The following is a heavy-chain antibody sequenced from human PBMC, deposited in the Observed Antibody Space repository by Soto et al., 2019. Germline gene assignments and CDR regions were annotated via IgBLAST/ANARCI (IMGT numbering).Heavy chain of an antibody. J-gene: IGHJ4*02. CDR2: ISYDGSNK. CDR1: GFTFSSYG. D-gene: IGHD5-18*01. V-gene: IGHV3-30*18. Sequence: QVQLVESGGGVVQPGRSLRLSCAASGFTFSSYGMHWVRQAPGKGLEWVAVISYDGSNKYYADSVKGRFTISRDNSKNQRNLKMNSLGAGDTAVYYCAKLVDTAMVNGGGVGSIDYWGQGTLVTVSS. CDR3: AKLVDTAMVNGGGVGSIDY.